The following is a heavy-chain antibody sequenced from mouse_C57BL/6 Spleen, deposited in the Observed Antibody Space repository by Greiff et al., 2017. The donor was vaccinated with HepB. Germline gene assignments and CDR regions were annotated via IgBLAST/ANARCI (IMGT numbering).Heavy chain of an antibody. V-gene: IGHV1-80*01. D-gene: IGHD1-1*01. CDR2: IYPGDGNT. CDR1: GYAFSSYW. J-gene: IGHJ2*01. CDR3: ARVYYYGSSHFDY. Sequence: QVQLQQPGAELVKPGASVKISCKASGYAFSSYWMNWVKQRPGKGLEWIGQIYPGDGNTNYNGKFKGKATLTADKSSSTAYMQLSSLTSEDSAVYFCARVYYYGSSHFDYWGQSTTLTVSS.